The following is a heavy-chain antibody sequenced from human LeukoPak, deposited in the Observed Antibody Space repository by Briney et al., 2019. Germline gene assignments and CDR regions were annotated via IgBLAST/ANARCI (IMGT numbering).Heavy chain of an antibody. J-gene: IGHJ4*02. V-gene: IGHV3-33*01. CDR1: GLTFRNYG. CDR3: ASGRGGRGGINYFDY. Sequence: GGSLRLSCAVSGLTFRNYGMHRVRQAPGKGLEWVAVIWYDGSEKYYVDSVKGRFTIPRDNSKNTLYLQMSSLRAEDTALYYCASGRGGRGGINYFDYWGQGTLVTVSS. D-gene: IGHD2-15*01. CDR2: IWYDGSEK.